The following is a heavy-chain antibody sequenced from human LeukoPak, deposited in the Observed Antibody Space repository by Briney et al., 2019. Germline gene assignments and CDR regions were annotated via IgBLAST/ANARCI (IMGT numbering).Heavy chain of an antibody. CDR3: ARADIDLYYYYMDV. J-gene: IGHJ6*03. V-gene: IGHV1-69*05. CDR2: IIPIFGTA. CDR1: GGTFSSYA. D-gene: IGHD2-15*01. Sequence: GASVKVSCKASGGTFSSYAISWVRQAPGQGLEWRGGIIPIFGTANYAQKFQGRVTITTDESTSTDYMELSSLRSEDTAVYYCARADIDLYYYYMDVWGKGTTVTVSS.